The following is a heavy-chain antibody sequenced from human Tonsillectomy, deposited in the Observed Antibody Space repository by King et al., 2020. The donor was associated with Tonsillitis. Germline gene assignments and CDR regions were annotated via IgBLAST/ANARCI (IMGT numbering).Heavy chain of an antibody. D-gene: IGHD6-13*01. CDR3: ARGVAAAVKF. Sequence: VQLQESGPGLVKPSETLSLTCSVSGGSISSYFWHWILQPPGKRLEWIGYIDYRGSTNYNPSLKSRLTISVDTSSNQFSLQLSSATAADTAVYYCARGVAAAVKFWGQGTLVTVSS. V-gene: IGHV4-59*01. CDR2: IDYRGST. J-gene: IGHJ4*02. CDR1: GGSISSYF.